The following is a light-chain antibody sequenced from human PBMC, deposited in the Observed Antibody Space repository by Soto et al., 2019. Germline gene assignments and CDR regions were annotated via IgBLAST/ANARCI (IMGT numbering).Light chain of an antibody. J-gene: IGKJ4*01. Sequence: DIRMTQSPSTLSASVGDRVTITCRASQSISGWLAWYQQKPGRAPKLLIYKTSTLDSGVPSRFSGSGSGTDDTLTISSLQPDDSATYHCQQYDSFSLTFGGGTKVEIK. CDR1: QSISGW. V-gene: IGKV1-5*03. CDR3: QQYDSFSLT. CDR2: KTS.